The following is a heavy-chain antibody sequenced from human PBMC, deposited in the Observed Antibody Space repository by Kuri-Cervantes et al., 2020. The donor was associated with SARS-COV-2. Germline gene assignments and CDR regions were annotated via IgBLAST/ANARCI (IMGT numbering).Heavy chain of an antibody. CDR3: ARGGGEMATIFNDY. CDR1: GGSISSSSYY. CDR2: IYYSGST. Sequence: SETLSLTCTVSGGSISSSSYYWGWIRQPPGKGLEWIGSIYYSGSTNYNPSLKSRVTISVDTSKNQFSLKLSSVTAADTAVYYCARGGGEMATIFNDYWGQGTLVTVSS. D-gene: IGHD5-24*01. V-gene: IGHV4-39*07. J-gene: IGHJ4*02.